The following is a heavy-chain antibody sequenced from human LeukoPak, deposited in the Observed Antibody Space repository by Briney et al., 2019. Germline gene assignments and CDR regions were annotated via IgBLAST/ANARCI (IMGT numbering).Heavy chain of an antibody. CDR3: AKTRPLDSSSWSHGDY. J-gene: IGHJ4*02. V-gene: IGHV3-23*01. CDR2: ISGSGDST. CDR1: GFTFSSYA. Sequence: GGSQRLSCAASGFTFSSYAMSWVRQAPGKGLEWVSAISGSGDSTYYGDSVKGRFTISRDNSKNTLYLQMNSLRAEDTAVYYCAKTRPLDSSSWSHGDYWGQGTLVTVSS. D-gene: IGHD6-13*01.